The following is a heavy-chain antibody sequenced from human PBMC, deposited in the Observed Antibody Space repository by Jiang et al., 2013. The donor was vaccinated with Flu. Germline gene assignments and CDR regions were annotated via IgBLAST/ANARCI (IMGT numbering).Heavy chain of an antibody. V-gene: IGHV4-39*07. CDR3: ARQGDWNYVLSYFDY. CDR1: GGSISNSSYY. CDR2: IYYSGST. J-gene: IGHJ4*02. D-gene: IGHD1-7*01. Sequence: LLKPSETLSLTCTVSGGSISNSSYYWGWIRQPPGKGLEWIGNIYYSGSTYYNPSLKSRVTISVDTSKNQFSLNLNSVTAADTAVYYCARQGDWNYVLSYFDYWGQGTLVTVSS.